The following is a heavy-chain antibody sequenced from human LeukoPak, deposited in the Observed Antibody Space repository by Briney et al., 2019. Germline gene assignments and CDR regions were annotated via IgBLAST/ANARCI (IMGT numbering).Heavy chain of an antibody. CDR2: IYYSGST. CDR3: AQNDFWSGYSAR. J-gene: IGHJ4*02. D-gene: IGHD3-3*01. CDR1: GGSISSFY. V-gene: IGHV4-59*01. Sequence: SETLSLTCTVSGGSISSFYWSWIRQPPGKGLEWIGYIYYSGSTSYNPSLKSRVTISVDTSKNQFSLKLSSVTAADTAVYYCAQNDFWSGYSARWGQGTLVTVSS.